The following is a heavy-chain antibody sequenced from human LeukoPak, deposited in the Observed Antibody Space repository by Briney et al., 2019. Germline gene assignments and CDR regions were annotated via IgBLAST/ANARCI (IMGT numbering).Heavy chain of an antibody. CDR2: ISYDGSKR. V-gene: IGHV3-30*18. D-gene: IGHD2-2*01. Sequence: GGSLRLSCAASGFTFSNYGMHWVRQAPGKGLEWVAVISYDGSKRYDADSVKGRFIISRANSKNTLYLQMNSLRAEDTAVYYCAKERYCSSTSCYENYSYYGMDVWGQGTTVTVSS. CDR1: GFTFSNYG. CDR3: AKERYCSSTSCYENYSYYGMDV. J-gene: IGHJ6*02.